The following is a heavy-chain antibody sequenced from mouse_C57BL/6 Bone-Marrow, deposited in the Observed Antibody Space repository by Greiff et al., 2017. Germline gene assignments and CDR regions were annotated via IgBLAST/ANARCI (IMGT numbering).Heavy chain of an antibody. CDR1: GYTFTSYW. V-gene: IGHV1-55*01. CDR2: IYPGSGST. Sequence: QVQLQQPGAELVKPGASVKMSCKASGYTFTSYWITWVKQRPGQGLEWIGDIYPGSGSTNYNEKFKSKATLTLDTSSSTAYMQLSSLTSEDSAVYYCSRAAYYSNYWYFDVWGTGTTVTVSS. J-gene: IGHJ1*03. D-gene: IGHD2-5*01. CDR3: SRAAYYSNYWYFDV.